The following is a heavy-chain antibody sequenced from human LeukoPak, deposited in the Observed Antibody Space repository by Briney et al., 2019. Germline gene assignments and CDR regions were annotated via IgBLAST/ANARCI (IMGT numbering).Heavy chain of an antibody. CDR3: AKDPRLLWFGELLEQFDY. J-gene: IGHJ4*02. CDR2: ISGSGGST. V-gene: IGHV3-23*01. D-gene: IGHD3-10*01. Sequence: GGSLRLSCAASGFTFSSYAMSWVRKAPGKGLERVSAISGSGGSTYYADSVKGRFTISRDNSKNTLYLQMNSLRAEDTAVYYCAKDPRLLWFGELLEQFDYWGQGTLVTVSS. CDR1: GFTFSSYA.